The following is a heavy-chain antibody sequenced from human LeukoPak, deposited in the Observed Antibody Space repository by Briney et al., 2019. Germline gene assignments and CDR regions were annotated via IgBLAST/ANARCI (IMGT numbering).Heavy chain of an antibody. V-gene: IGHV3-74*01. CDR3: AKDQRGLLGGNAFDI. J-gene: IGHJ3*02. D-gene: IGHD2-15*01. Sequence: GGSLRLSCAASGFTFSTSWMHWVRQAPGKGLVWFSRSNSDGSTTNYADSVKGRFTISRDNAKNTLYLQMNSLRPEDTAVYYCAKDQRGLLGGNAFDIWGQGTMVTVPS. CDR1: GFTFSTSW. CDR2: SNSDGSTT.